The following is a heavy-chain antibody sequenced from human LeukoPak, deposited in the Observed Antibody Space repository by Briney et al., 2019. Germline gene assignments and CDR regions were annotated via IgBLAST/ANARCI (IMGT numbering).Heavy chain of an antibody. Sequence: GGSLRLSCAASGFTFSSYAMGWVRQAPGKGLEWVSAISGSGGSTYYADSVKGRFTISRDNSKNTLYLQMNSLRAEDTAVYYCAKSRSSSYNRFDYWGQGTLVTVSS. CDR3: AKSRSSSYNRFDY. CDR1: GFTFSSYA. CDR2: ISGSGGST. D-gene: IGHD6-13*01. V-gene: IGHV3-23*01. J-gene: IGHJ4*02.